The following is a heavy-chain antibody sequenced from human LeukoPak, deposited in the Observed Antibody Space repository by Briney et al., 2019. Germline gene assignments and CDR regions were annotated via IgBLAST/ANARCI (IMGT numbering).Heavy chain of an antibody. CDR3: AREPTSGGYFDY. J-gene: IGHJ4*02. CDR1: GFTVSSNY. V-gene: IGHV3-53*01. D-gene: IGHD1-26*01. CDR2: IYSGGST. Sequence: PGGSLRLSCAASGFTVSSNYMSWVRQAPGKGLESVSVIYSGGSTYYADSVKGRFTISRDNSKNMLYLQMNSLRAEDTAVYYCAREPTSGGYFDYWGQGTLVTVSS.